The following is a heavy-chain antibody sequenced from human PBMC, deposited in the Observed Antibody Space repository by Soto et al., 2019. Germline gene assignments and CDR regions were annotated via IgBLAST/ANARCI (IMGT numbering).Heavy chain of an antibody. CDR3: AKGGDLLPTLYLY. CDR2: ISGSGGST. V-gene: IGHV3-23*01. J-gene: IGHJ4*02. CDR1: GFPFSSYA. D-gene: IGHD2-15*01. Sequence: EVQLLESGGGLVQPGGSLRLSCAASGFPFSSYAMSWVRQAPGKGLEWVSAISGSGGSTYYADSVKGRFTISRDNSKNTLYLQMNSLRAEDTAVYYCAKGGDLLPTLYLYWGQGTLVTVSS.